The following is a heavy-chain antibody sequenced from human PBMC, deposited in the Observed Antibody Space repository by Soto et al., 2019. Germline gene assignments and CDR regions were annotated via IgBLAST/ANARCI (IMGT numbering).Heavy chain of an antibody. CDR1: GGSITDYS. CDR2: ILSSGST. J-gene: IGHJ5*02. V-gene: IGHV4-4*07. D-gene: IGHD2-21*02. Sequence: SETLSLTCTVSGGSITDYSWVWIRQPAGKGLEWIGRILSSGSTNYNPSLKGRITMSLDTSKNQFSLKLNSATATDTAVYFCARDQGVVVTADNWFDPWGQGILVTVPQ. CDR3: ARDQGVVVTADNWFDP.